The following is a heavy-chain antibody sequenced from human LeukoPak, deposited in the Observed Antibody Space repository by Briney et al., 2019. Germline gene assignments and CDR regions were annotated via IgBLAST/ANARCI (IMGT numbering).Heavy chain of an antibody. Sequence: GGSLRLSCVASGYTFSQYSMNWVRQSPGKGLEWLSAVDGLSETIYYADSVKGRFTISRDNSKNTLYLQMNSLRAEDTAVYYCATQYSSPSAGYYYYYMDVWGKGTTVTVSS. CDR1: GYTFSQYS. V-gene: IGHV3-21*01. CDR2: VDGLSETI. CDR3: ATQYSSPSAGYYYYYMDV. J-gene: IGHJ6*03. D-gene: IGHD6-6*01.